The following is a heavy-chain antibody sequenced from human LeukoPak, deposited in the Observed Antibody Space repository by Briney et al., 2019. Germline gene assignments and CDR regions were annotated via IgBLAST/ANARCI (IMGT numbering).Heavy chain of an antibody. D-gene: IGHD5-24*01. CDR1: GYTLTELS. CDR2: FDPEDGET. J-gene: IGHJ4*02. Sequence: ASVNVSCKVSGYTLTELSMHWVRQAPGKGLEWMGGFDPEDGETIYAQKFQGRVTMTEDTSTDKAYMELSSLSCEDTAVYYCATGRGEMGNSWGQGTLVTVSS. CDR3: ATGRGEMGNS. V-gene: IGHV1-24*01.